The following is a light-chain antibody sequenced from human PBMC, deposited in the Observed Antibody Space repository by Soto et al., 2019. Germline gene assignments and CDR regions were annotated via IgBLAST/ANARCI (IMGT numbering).Light chain of an antibody. Sequence: EIVLTQSPGTLYFSPGERATLSCRASQSLSKTYLAWYQKKPGQAPRLLIDGASSRATGTPDRFSGSGSGTDFTLTISRLEPEDFAVYYCQQYVSPPWTFGQGTKVEIK. V-gene: IGKV3-20*01. CDR1: QSLSKTY. CDR3: QQYVSPPWT. CDR2: GAS. J-gene: IGKJ1*01.